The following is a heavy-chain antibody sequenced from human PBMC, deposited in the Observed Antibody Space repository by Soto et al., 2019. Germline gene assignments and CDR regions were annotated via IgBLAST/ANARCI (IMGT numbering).Heavy chain of an antibody. CDR2: IIPIFGTA. J-gene: IGHJ4*02. V-gene: IGHV1-69*13. Sequence: SVKVSCKASGGTFSSYAISWVRQAPGQGLEWMGGIIPIFGTANYAQKFQGRVTITADESTSTACMELSSLRSEDTAVYYCASGGYSYGPPLAPDYWGQGTLVTVSS. D-gene: IGHD5-18*01. CDR3: ASGGYSYGPPLAPDY. CDR1: GGTFSSYA.